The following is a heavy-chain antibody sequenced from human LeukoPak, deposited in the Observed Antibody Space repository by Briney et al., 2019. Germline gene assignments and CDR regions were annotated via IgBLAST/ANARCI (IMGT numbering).Heavy chain of an antibody. CDR3: ARDPTYYDSSGYYMSCNWFDP. J-gene: IGHJ5*02. Sequence: ASVKVSCKASGYTFTGYYMHWVRQAPGQGLEWMGWINPNSGGTNYAQKFQGRVTMTRDTSISTAYMELSRLRSDDTAVYYCARDPTYYDSSGYYMSCNWFDPWGQGTLVTVSS. CDR2: INPNSGGT. V-gene: IGHV1-2*02. D-gene: IGHD3-22*01. CDR1: GYTFTGYY.